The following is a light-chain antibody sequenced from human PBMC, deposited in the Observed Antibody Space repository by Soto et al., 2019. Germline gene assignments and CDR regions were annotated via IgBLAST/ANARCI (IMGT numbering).Light chain of an antibody. J-gene: IGKJ2*01. CDR2: GTS. CDR1: QIVSNNY. Sequence: ETVLTQSPGTLSLSPGDRATLSCRASQIVSNNYLAWYQQIPGQAPRLLIYGTSNKATGIPDRFSGSGSGKDFTLTISRREPEDFAVYYCQQYGDTRYTFGQGTKLEIK. CDR3: QQYGDTRYT. V-gene: IGKV3-20*01.